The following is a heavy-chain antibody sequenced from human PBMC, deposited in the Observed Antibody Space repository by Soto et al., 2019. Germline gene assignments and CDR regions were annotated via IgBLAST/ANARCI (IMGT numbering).Heavy chain of an antibody. CDR3: ARVGEEFGELLFNY. D-gene: IGHD3-10*01. CDR2: IIPICGTA. J-gene: IGHJ4*02. Sequence: QVQLVQSGAEVKKPGSSVKVSCNASGGTFSSYAISWVRQAPGQGLEWMGGIIPICGTANYAQKFQGRVTITADESTSTAYMELSSLRSEDTAVYYCARVGEEFGELLFNYWGQGTLVTVSS. V-gene: IGHV1-69*01. CDR1: GGTFSSYA.